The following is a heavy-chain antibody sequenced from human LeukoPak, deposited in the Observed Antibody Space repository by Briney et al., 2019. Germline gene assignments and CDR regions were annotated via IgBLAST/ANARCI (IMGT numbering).Heavy chain of an antibody. CDR2: INPSGGST. CDR1: GYTFTSYY. J-gene: IGHJ5*02. CDR3: ARGHSSSWEYNWFDP. D-gene: IGHD6-13*01. V-gene: IGHV1-46*03. Sequence: ASVKVSCKASGYTFTSYYMHWVRQAPAQGLEWMGIINPSGGSTSYAQKFQGRVTMTRDTSTSTVYMELSSLRSEDTAVYYCARGHSSSWEYNWFDPWGQGTLVTVSS.